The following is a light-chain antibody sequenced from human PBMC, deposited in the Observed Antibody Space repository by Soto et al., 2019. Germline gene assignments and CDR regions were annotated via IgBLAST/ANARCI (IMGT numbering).Light chain of an antibody. CDR2: EAS. V-gene: IGKV3-11*01. J-gene: IGKJ4*01. CDR1: QSVSSY. Sequence: EIVLTQSPATLSLSPGERATLSCRASQSVSSYLAWYQQKPGQAPRLLMYEASNRATGIPARFSGGGSGTDFTLTISRLEPEDFAVYYCQQHGASITFGGGTRVENK. CDR3: QQHGASIT.